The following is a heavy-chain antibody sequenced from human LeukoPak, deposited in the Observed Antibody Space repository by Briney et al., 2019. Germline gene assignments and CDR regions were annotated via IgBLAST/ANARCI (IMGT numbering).Heavy chain of an antibody. D-gene: IGHD3-3*01. Sequence: PSETLSLTCAVCGGSFSGYYWSWIRQPPGKGLEWIGEINHSGSTNYNPSLKSRVTISVDTSKNQFSLKLSSVTAADTAVYYCARLNYDFWSGPRWFDPWGQGTLVTVSS. CDR1: GGSFSGYY. V-gene: IGHV4-34*01. J-gene: IGHJ5*02. CDR2: INHSGST. CDR3: ARLNYDFWSGPRWFDP.